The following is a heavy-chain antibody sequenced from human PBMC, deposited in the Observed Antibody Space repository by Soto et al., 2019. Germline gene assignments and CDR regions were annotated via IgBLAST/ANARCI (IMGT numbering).Heavy chain of an antibody. CDR1: GFTFSSYA. CDR3: AKSPSIVLMVYAIMTLDY. Sequence: GALRLSCAASGFTFSSYAMSWVRQAPGKGLEWVSAISGSGGSTYYADSVKGRFTISRDNSKNTLYLQMNSLRAEDTAVYYCAKSPSIVLMVYAIMTLDYWGQGTLVTVSS. CDR2: ISGSGGST. J-gene: IGHJ4*02. D-gene: IGHD2-8*01. V-gene: IGHV3-23*01.